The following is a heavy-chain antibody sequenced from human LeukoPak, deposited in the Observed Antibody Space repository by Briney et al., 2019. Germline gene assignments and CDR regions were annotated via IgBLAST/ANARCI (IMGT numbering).Heavy chain of an antibody. J-gene: IGHJ6*03. D-gene: IGHD3-10*01. CDR3: ARSVRGAMSGYYYYMDV. CDR2: IYTSGST. Sequence: SETLSLTRTVSGGSISSYYWSWIRQPAGKGLEWIGRIYTSGSTDYNPSLKSRVTISVDTSKNQFSLKLSSVTAADTAVYYCARSVRGAMSGYYYYMDVWGKGTTVTISS. V-gene: IGHV4-4*07. CDR1: GGSISSYY.